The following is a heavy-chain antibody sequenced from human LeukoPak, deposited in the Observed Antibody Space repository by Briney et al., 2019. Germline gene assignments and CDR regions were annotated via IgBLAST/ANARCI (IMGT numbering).Heavy chain of an antibody. CDR3: ARGVGYCSGGSCYPDYFDY. CDR1: GGSFSGYY. V-gene: IGHV4-34*01. Sequence: SETLSLTCAVYGGSFSGYYWSWIRQPPGKGLEWIGEINHSGSTNYNPSLKSRVTISVDTSKNQFSLKLSSVTAADTAVYYCARGVGYCSGGSCYPDYFDYWAQGTLVTVSS. J-gene: IGHJ4*02. D-gene: IGHD2-15*01. CDR2: INHSGST.